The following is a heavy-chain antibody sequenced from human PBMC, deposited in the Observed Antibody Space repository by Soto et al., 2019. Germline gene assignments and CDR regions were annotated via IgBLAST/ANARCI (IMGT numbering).Heavy chain of an antibody. CDR1: GFTVSSNY. V-gene: IGHV3-53*01. CDR2: IYRGGST. Sequence: EVQLVESGGGLIQPGGSLRLSCAASGFTVSSNYMSWVRQAPGKGLEWVSVIYRGGSTYYADSVKGRFTISRDNSKNTLYLQMNSLRAEDTAVYYCAANTLPGIAVADDYWGQGTLVTVSS. CDR3: AANTLPGIAVADDY. D-gene: IGHD6-19*01. J-gene: IGHJ4*02.